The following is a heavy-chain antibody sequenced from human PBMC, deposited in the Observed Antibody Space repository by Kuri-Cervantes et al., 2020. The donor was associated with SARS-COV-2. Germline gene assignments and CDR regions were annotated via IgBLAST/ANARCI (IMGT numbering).Heavy chain of an antibody. V-gene: IGHV1-24*01. D-gene: IGHD6-6*01. CDR2: FDPEDGET. J-gene: IGHJ4*02. CDR3: ATDFGYSSSSHADY. Sequence: ASVKVSCKVSGYTLIELSMHWVRQAPGKGLEWMGGFDPEDGETIYAQKFQGRVTMTGDTSTDTAYMELSSLRSEDTAVYYCATDFGYSSSSHADYWGQGTLVTVSS. CDR1: GYTLIELS.